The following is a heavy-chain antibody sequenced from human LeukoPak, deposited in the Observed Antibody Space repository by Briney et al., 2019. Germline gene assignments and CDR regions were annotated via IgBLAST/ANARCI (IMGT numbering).Heavy chain of an antibody. V-gene: IGHV3-15*01. CDR2: IKSKTDGGTT. J-gene: IGHJ6*04. CDR1: GFTFSNAW. D-gene: IGHD2-15*01. Sequence: GGSLRLSCAASGFTFSNAWMSWVRQAPGKGLEWAGRIKSKTDGGTTDYAAPVKGRFTISRDDSKNTLYLQMNSLKTEDTAVYYCTTDFKGGVVAADYYYYGMDVWGKGTTVTVSS. CDR3: TTDFKGGVVAADYYYYGMDV.